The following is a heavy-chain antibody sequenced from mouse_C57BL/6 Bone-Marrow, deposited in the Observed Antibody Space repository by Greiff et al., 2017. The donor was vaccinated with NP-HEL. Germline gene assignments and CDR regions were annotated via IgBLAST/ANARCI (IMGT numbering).Heavy chain of an antibody. CDR3: VRHFPGGLHWYFDV. J-gene: IGHJ1*03. V-gene: IGHV10-1*01. Sequence: EVQLVESGGGLVQPKGSLKLSCAASGFSFNTYAMNWVRQAPGKGLEWVARIRSKSNNYATYYADSVKDRFTISRDDSESMLYLQMNNLKTEDTAMYYCVRHFPGGLHWYFDVWGTGTTVTVSS. CDR2: IRSKSNNYAT. CDR1: GFSFNTYA. D-gene: IGHD3-3*01.